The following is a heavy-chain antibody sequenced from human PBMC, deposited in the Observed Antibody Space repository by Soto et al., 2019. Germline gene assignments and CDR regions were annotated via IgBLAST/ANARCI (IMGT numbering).Heavy chain of an antibody. CDR1: GGSISSGGYS. CDR3: ARVNYDFWSGFYYGMDV. Sequence: PSETLSLTCAVSGGSISSGGYSWSWIRQPPGKGLEWIGYIYHSGSTYYNPSLKSRVTISVDRSKNKFSLKLSSVTAADTAVYYCARVNYDFWSGFYYGMDVWGQGTTVTVSS. V-gene: IGHV4-30-2*01. J-gene: IGHJ6*02. CDR2: IYHSGST. D-gene: IGHD3-3*01.